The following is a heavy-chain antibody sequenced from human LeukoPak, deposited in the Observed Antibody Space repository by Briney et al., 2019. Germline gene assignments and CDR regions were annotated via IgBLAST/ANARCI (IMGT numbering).Heavy chain of an antibody. CDR1: GFTFSSYS. V-gene: IGHV3-21*01. CDR2: ISSSSSYI. D-gene: IGHD3-10*01. CDR3: ARDYYGSGSYYGDAFDI. J-gene: IGHJ3*02. Sequence: GESLRLSCAASGFTFSSYSMNWVRQAPGKGLEWVSSISSSSSYIYYADSVKGRFTISRDNAKDSLYLQMNSLRAEDTAVYYCARDYYGSGSYYGDAFDIWGQGTMVTVSS.